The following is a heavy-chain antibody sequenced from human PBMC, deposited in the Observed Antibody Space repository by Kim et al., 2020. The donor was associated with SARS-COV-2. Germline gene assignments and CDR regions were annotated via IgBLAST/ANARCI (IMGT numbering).Heavy chain of an antibody. CDR2: FDPEDGET. CDR3: ATGQTIVVVPAAIRSYYYYYVMDV. J-gene: IGHJ6*02. V-gene: IGHV1-24*01. CDR1: GYTLTELS. Sequence: ASVKVSCKVSGYTLTELSMHWVRQAPGKGLEWMGGFDPEDGETIYAQKFQGRVTMTEDTSTDTAYMELSSLRSEDTAVYYCATGQTIVVVPAAIRSYYYYYVMDVWGQGTTDTVSS. D-gene: IGHD2-2*01.